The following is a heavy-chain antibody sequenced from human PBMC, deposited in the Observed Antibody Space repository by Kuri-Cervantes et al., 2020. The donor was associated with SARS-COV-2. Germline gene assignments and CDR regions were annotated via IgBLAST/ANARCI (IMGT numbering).Heavy chain of an antibody. Sequence: GESLKISCAASGFTFSSYAMSWVRQAPGKGLEWVSAISGSGGSTYYADSVKGRFTISRDNSKNTPYLQMNSLRAEEPAVYYCARNDYRKQEGGGAYAFDIWGQGTMVTVSS. CDR1: GFTFSSYA. V-gene: IGHV3-23*01. J-gene: IGHJ3*02. CDR2: ISGSGGST. D-gene: IGHD4-11*01. CDR3: ARNDYRKQEGGGAYAFDI.